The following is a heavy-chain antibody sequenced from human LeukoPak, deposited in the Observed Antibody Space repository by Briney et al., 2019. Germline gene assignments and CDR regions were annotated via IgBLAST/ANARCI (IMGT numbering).Heavy chain of an antibody. J-gene: IGHJ3*02. Sequence: HPGGSLRLSCAASGFTFSSYGMHWVRQAPGKGPEWVAFIRYDGSNKYYADSVKGRFTISRDNSKNTLYLQMNSLRAEDTAVYYCAKELGYCSSTSCYAFDIWGQGTMVTVSS. D-gene: IGHD2-2*01. CDR3: AKELGYCSSTSCYAFDI. V-gene: IGHV3-30*02. CDR2: IRYDGSNK. CDR1: GFTFSSYG.